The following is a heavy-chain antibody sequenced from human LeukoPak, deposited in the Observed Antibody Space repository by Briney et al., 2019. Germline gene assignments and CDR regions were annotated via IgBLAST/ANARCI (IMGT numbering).Heavy chain of an antibody. Sequence: GGSLRLSCAASGFTFSSYAMSWVRQAPGKGLEWVSAISGSGGSTYYADSVKGRFTISRDNSKNTLYLQTNSLRAEDTAVYYCAKVGSTSLYYYYYMDVWGKGTTVTV. CDR2: ISGSGGST. V-gene: IGHV3-23*01. CDR3: AKVGSTSLYYYYYMDV. CDR1: GFTFSSYA. D-gene: IGHD2-2*01. J-gene: IGHJ6*03.